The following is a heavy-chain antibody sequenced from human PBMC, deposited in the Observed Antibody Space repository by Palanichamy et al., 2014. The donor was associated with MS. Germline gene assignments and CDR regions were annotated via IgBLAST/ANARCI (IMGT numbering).Heavy chain of an antibody. J-gene: IGHJ4*02. CDR2: FFPIFGTS. D-gene: IGHD5-18*01. CDR1: GDTFNNYA. CDR3: ARARGYTFGPAYYFDY. Sequence: QVRLVQSGAEVKKPGSSVKVSCEASGDTFNNYAISWVRQAPGQGLEWMGGFFPIFGTSKYAEKFQGRVTIIVDKSTSTAYMELSSLRSDDTAVYYCARARGYTFGPAYYFDYWGQGSLVPVSS. V-gene: IGHV1-69*06.